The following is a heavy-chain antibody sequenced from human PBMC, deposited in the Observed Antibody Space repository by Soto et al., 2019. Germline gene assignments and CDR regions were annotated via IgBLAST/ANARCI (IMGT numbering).Heavy chain of an antibody. D-gene: IGHD3-3*01. CDR1: GGSISSYY. CDR2: IYTSGST. V-gene: IGHV4-4*07. J-gene: IGHJ3*02. Sequence: PSETLSLTCTVSGGSISSYYWSWIRQPAGKGLEWIGRIYTSGSTNYNPSLKSRVTMSVDTSKNQFSLKLSSVTAADTAVYFCARTRDFWSGNDAFDIWGQGTMVTVSS. CDR3: ARTRDFWSGNDAFDI.